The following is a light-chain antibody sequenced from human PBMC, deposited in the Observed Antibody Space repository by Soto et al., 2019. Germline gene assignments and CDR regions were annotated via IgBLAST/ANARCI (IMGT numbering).Light chain of an antibody. CDR1: SSDVGAYDY. V-gene: IGLV2-14*01. CDR3: SSFTSTTTPYV. Sequence: QSVLTQPASVSGSPGQSITISCTGTSSDVGAYDYVSWHQQYPGKAPTLLIYEVTYRPSGVSHRFSGSKSGNTASLTISGLQAEDEADYYCSSFTSTTTPYVFGTGTKLTVL. CDR2: EVT. J-gene: IGLJ1*01.